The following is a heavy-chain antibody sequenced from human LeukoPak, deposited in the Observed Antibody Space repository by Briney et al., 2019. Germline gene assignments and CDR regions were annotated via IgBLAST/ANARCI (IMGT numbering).Heavy chain of an antibody. D-gene: IGHD5-18*01. CDR3: ARGQGEYSSPAVDP. J-gene: IGHJ5*02. CDR1: GYTFTNYA. V-gene: IGHV1-3*01. Sequence: ASVKVSCKASGYTFTNYAIHWVRQAPGQRLEWMGWLNAVNGYTKYSQKFQGRVTITRDTSASTAYMELSSLRSEDTAVYYCARGQGEYSSPAVDPWGQGTLVTVSS. CDR2: LNAVNGYT.